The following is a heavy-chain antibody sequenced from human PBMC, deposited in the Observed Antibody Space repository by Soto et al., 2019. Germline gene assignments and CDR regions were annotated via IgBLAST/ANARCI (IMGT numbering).Heavy chain of an antibody. J-gene: IGHJ5*02. V-gene: IGHV1-8*01. CDR1: GYTFTSYD. D-gene: IGHD3-10*01. Sequence: QVQLVQSGAEVKKPGASVKVSCKASGYTFTSYDINWLRQATGQGLEWMGWMNTNSGNTGYAQKYQVRVTMTRDTSISTADMELSSLRSEVTTVYYCARGWYFGSGSPFDPWREGKLVTVS. CDR2: MNTNSGNT. CDR3: ARGWYFGSGSPFDP.